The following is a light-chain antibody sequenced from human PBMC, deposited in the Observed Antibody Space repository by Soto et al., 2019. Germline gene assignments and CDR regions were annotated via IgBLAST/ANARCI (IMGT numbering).Light chain of an antibody. CDR1: QSVSGW. Sequence: DIQMTQSPSTLSASVGDRVASSCRASQSVSGWLAWYEQKPGKVPKLLIYQASTLEDGVPSRFSGSGSGTEFTLTISSLQPDDSATYYCQHYSDYSYTFGPGTNLEIK. CDR3: QHYSDYSYT. CDR2: QAS. V-gene: IGKV1-5*03. J-gene: IGKJ2*01.